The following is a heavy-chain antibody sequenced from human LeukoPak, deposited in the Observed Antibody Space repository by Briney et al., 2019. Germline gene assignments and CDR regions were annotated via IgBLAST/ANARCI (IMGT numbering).Heavy chain of an antibody. Sequence: GASVKVSCKASGYTFTGYYIHWVRQAPGQGPEWMGWVYPNSGGPNYAQKFQGRVTMTRDTSISTAYMELSRLRSDDTAVYYCARKGETFGDYDFWGQGTLVTVSS. D-gene: IGHD4-17*01. CDR1: GYTFTGYY. CDR2: VYPNSGGP. CDR3: ARKGETFGDYDF. V-gene: IGHV1-2*02. J-gene: IGHJ4*02.